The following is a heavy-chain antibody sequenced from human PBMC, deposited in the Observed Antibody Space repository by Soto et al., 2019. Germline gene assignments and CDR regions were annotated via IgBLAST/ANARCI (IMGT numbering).Heavy chain of an antibody. CDR2: IYHSGST. CDR1: GGSISSSNW. CDR3: ARVLPAYYGSGTPLFDP. Sequence: QVQLRESGPGLVKPSGTLSLTCAVSGGSISSSNWWSWVRQPPGKGLEWIGEIYHSGSTNYNPSLKSRVTISVDKSKNQFSLKLSSVTAADTAVYYCARVLPAYYGSGTPLFDPWGQGTLVTVSS. J-gene: IGHJ5*02. V-gene: IGHV4-4*02. D-gene: IGHD3-10*01.